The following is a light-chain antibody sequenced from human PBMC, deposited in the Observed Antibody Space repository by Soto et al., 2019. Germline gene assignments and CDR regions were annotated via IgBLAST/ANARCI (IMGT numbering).Light chain of an antibody. CDR1: NIGSKS. J-gene: IGLJ2*01. CDR3: RVWDSGSDHPV. CDR2: YDS. V-gene: IGLV3-21*04. Sequence: SYELTQPPSVSVAPGKTARITCGGNNIGSKSVHWYQQKPGQAPVLVIYYDSDRPSGIPERFPGSNSGNTATLPISRVEAGDEAVYYCRVWDSGSDHPVFGGGTQLTVL.